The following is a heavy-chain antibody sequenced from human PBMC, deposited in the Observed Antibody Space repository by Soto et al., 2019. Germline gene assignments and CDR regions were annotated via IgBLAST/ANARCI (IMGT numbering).Heavy chain of an antibody. CDR1: GGSISSGGYS. CDR3: ARGSSGFGY. CDR2: IYHSGST. J-gene: IGHJ4*02. V-gene: IGHV4-30-2*01. Sequence: QLQLQESGSGLVKPSQTLSLTCAVSGGSISSGGYSWSWIRQPPGKGLEWIGYIYHSGSTYYNPFLKERVHLSVGRAQDQFVPELRFVAAGGTGGYYCARGSSGFGYWGQGTLVTVSS.